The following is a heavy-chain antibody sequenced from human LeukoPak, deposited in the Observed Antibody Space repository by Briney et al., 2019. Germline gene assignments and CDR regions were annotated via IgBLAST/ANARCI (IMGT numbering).Heavy chain of an antibody. J-gene: IGHJ4*02. CDR3: ARLGFSNY. Sequence: SETLSLTCTVSGGSITSSSYYWGWIRQPPGKGLEWIGEINHSGSTNYNPSLKSRVTISVDTSKNQISLKLSSVTAADTAVYYCARLGFSNYWGQGNLVTVSS. V-gene: IGHV4-39*07. CDR1: GGSITSSSYY. CDR2: INHSGST. D-gene: IGHD3-16*01.